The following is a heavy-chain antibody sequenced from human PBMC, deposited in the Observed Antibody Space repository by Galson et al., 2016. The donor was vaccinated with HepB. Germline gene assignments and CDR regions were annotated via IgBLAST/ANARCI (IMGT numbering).Heavy chain of an antibody. CDR3: ARDLGRGLLDY. J-gene: IGHJ4*02. D-gene: IGHD5-24*01. CDR2: A. Sequence: ANYAEKFQGRVTITADESTSTAYMELSSLRSEDTAVYYCARDLGRGLLDYWGQGTLVTVSS. V-gene: IGHV1-69*01.